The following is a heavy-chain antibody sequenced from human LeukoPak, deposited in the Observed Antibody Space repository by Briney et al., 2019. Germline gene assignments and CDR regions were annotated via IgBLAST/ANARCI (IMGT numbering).Heavy chain of an antibody. CDR1: GGSISSGGYY. J-gene: IGHJ6*02. Sequence: SETLSLTCTVSGGSISSGGYYWSWIRQHPGKGLEWIGYIYYSGSTYYNPSLKSRVTISVDTSKNQFSLKLSSVTAADTAVYYCARDRYSSSWTSYYGMDVWGQGTTVTVSS. CDR3: ARDRYSSSWTSYYGMDV. V-gene: IGHV4-30-4*08. CDR2: IYYSGST. D-gene: IGHD6-13*01.